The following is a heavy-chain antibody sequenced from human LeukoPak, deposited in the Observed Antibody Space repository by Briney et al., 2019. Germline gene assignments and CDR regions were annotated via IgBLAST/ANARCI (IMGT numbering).Heavy chain of an antibody. D-gene: IGHD2-2*01. CDR1: GGSTSSTSYY. CDR3: VRSGGYCSSITCHVEYFDL. CDR2: IYSSGST. Sequence: SETLSLTCTVSGGSTSSTSYYWGWIRQPPGKDLEWIGSIYSSGSTYYNPSPKSRVTISIDTSKNQFSLKLSSVTAADTAVYYCVRSGGYCSSITCHVEYFDLWGSGTLVTVSS. J-gene: IGHJ2*01. V-gene: IGHV4-39*01.